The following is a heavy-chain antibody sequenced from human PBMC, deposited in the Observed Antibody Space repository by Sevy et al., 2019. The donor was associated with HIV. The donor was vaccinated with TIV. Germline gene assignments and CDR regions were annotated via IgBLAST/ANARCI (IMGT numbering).Heavy chain of an antibody. V-gene: IGHV3-53*01. CDR3: ASWGECREIGN. J-gene: IGHJ4*02. CDR2: IYSGGST. CDR1: GFTVSSNY. Sequence: GGSLRLSCAASGFTVSSNYMSWVRQAPGKGLEWVSVIYSGGSTYYGDSVEGRFTISRDNSKNTLYLQMNSLRAEDTAVYYCASWGECREIGNWGAGTLVTASS. D-gene: IGHD3-16*01.